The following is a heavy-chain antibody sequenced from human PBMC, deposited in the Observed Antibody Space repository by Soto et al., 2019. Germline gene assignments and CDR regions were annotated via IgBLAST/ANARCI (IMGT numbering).Heavy chain of an antibody. J-gene: IGHJ5*02. Sequence: PSETLSLTCTVSGGSISSYYWSRIRQPAGKGLEWIGRIYTSGSTNYNPSLKSRVTMSVDTSKNQFSLKLSSVTAADTAVYYCAREEGIAGPRWNWFDPWGQGTLVTVSS. CDR2: IYTSGST. CDR3: AREEGIAGPRWNWFDP. D-gene: IGHD6-13*01. V-gene: IGHV4-4*07. CDR1: GGSISSYY.